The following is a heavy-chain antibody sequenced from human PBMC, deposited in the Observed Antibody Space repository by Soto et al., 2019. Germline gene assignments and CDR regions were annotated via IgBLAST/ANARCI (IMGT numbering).Heavy chain of an antibody. CDR2: INNDGSST. J-gene: IGHJ4*02. CDR1: GFTLNSFF. V-gene: IGHV3-74*01. CDR3: VRDQDSRDYSVFNH. D-gene: IGHD3-22*01. Sequence: PGGSLRLSCAASGFTLNSFFMHWVRQVPGKGLMWVSRINNDGSSTTYADSVKGRFTISRDNAKNTLYLQMNSLRAEDTAVYFCVRDQDSRDYSVFNHWGQGAQVTVSS.